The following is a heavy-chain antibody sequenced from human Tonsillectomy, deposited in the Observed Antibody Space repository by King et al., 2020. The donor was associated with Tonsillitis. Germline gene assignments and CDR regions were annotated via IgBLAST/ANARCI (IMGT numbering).Heavy chain of an antibody. CDR3: ASPARGYYDFWSGSGAFDI. CDR2: IYYSGST. Sequence: QLQESGPGLVKPSETLSLTCTVSGGSISSSSYYWGWIRQPPGKGLEWIGSIYYSGSTYYNPSLKSRVTISVDTSKNQFSLKLSSVTAADTAVYYCASPARGYYDFWSGSGAFDIWGQGTMVTVSS. CDR1: GGSISSSSYY. D-gene: IGHD3-3*01. V-gene: IGHV4-39*01. J-gene: IGHJ3*02.